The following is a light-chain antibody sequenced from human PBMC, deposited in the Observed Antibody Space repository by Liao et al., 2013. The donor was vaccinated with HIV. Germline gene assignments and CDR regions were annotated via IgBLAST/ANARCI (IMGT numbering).Light chain of an antibody. CDR1: ALPKQY. Sequence: SYELTQPPSVSVSPGQTARITCSGDALPKQYAYWYQQRPGQAPVLVIYKDSERPSGIPERFSGSSSGTTATLTINGVQAEDEADYYCQSADSGGTSEPFGGGTRLTVL. CDR2: KDS. J-gene: IGLJ2*01. V-gene: IGLV3-25*03. CDR3: QSADSGGTSEP.